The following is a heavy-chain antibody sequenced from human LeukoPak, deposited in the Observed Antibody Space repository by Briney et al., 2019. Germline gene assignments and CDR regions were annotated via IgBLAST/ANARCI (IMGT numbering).Heavy chain of an antibody. CDR3: AKDRGGYCSSTSCYFTDEIIDY. V-gene: IGHV3-23*01. D-gene: IGHD2-2*01. CDR2: ISGSGGST. J-gene: IGHJ4*02. Sequence: PGGSLRLSCAASGFTFSSYAMSWVRQAPGKGLEWVSAISGSGGSTYYADSVKGRFTISRDNSKNTLYLQMNSLRAEDTAVYYCAKDRGGYCSSTSCYFTDEIIDYWGQGTLVTVSS. CDR1: GFTFSSYA.